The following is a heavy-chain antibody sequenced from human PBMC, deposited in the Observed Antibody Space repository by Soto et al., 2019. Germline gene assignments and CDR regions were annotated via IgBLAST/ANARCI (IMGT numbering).Heavy chain of an antibody. CDR2: ISYDGSNK. D-gene: IGHD5-18*01. J-gene: IGHJ4*02. CDR3: ASGRGYSYGRVDY. CDR1: GFTFSSYA. Sequence: GGSLRLSCAASGFTFSSYAMHWVRQAPGKGLEWVAVISYDGSNKYYADSVKGRFTISRDNSKNTLYLQMNSLRAEDTAVYYCASGRGYSYGRVDYWGQGTLVIVSS. V-gene: IGHV3-30-3*01.